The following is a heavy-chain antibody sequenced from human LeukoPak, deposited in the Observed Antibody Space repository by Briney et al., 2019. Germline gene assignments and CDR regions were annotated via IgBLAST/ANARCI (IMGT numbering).Heavy chain of an antibody. Sequence: PGGSLRLSCATSGLTFRTTWMHWVRQAPGKGLMWVSRMNGKGTTIDYADSVKGRFTVSRDYAKNTLFLQMNNLRTEDTALYFCATARNFRFEYWGQGSLVIVSA. V-gene: IGHV3-74*01. CDR3: ATARNFRFEY. CDR1: GLTFRTTW. D-gene: IGHD1-7*01. CDR2: MNGKGTTI. J-gene: IGHJ4*02.